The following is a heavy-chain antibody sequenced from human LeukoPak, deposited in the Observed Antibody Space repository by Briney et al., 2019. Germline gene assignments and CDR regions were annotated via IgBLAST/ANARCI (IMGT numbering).Heavy chain of an antibody. V-gene: IGHV1-69*05. CDR2: IIPIFGTA. CDR1: GGTFSSYA. J-gene: IGHJ4*02. CDR3: ARTIYCGGDCYSYFDY. D-gene: IGHD2-21*02. Sequence: SVKVSCKASGGTFSSYAISWVRQAPGQGLEWMGRIIPIFGTANYAQKFQGRVTITTDESTSTAYMELSSLRSEDTAVYYCARTIYCGGDCYSYFDYWGQETLVTVSS.